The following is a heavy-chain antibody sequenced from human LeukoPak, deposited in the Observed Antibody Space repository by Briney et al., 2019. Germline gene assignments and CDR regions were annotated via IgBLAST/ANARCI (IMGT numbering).Heavy chain of an antibody. Sequence: SQTLSLTCTVSGGSISSGGYYWSWIRQHPGKGLEWSGYSYYSGSTYYNPSLKSRVTISVHTSKNQFSLKLRSVTAADTAVYYCARGPPYYDFWSGYYASWHPLPDYWGQGTLVTVSS. CDR3: ARGPPYYDFWSGYYASWHPLPDY. V-gene: IGHV4-31*03. D-gene: IGHD3-3*01. J-gene: IGHJ4*02. CDR1: GGSISSGGYY. CDR2: SYYSGST.